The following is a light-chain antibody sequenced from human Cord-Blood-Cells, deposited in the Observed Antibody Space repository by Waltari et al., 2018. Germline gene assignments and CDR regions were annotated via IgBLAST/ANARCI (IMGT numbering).Light chain of an antibody. CDR2: GNS. V-gene: IGLV1-40*01. J-gene: IGLJ3*02. CDR3: QSYDSSLSGWV. CDR1: SSNIGAGYD. Sequence: QSVLTQPPSVSGAPGQRVTLSCTGSSSNIGAGYDVHWYQQLPGTAPKLLIYGNSNRPSGVPDRFSGSTSGTSASLAITGLQAEDEADYYCQSYDSSLSGWVFGGGTKLTVL.